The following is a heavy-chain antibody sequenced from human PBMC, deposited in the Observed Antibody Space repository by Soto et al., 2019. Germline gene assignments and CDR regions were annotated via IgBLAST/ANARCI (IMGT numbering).Heavy chain of an antibody. Sequence: QVQLVESGGGVVQPGRSLRLSCEGSGFIFGKYDMYWVRQAPGKGLEWVTKISHDGRNKDYEDSVQGRFTISRDNSRDTMYLEMNSLRPKDTAIYYCAKGGLPWWSQGIDFWGQGTLVTVSA. D-gene: IGHD2-8*02. CDR2: ISHDGRNK. V-gene: IGHV3-30*18. CDR3: AKGGLPWWSQGIDF. J-gene: IGHJ4*02. CDR1: GFIFGKYD.